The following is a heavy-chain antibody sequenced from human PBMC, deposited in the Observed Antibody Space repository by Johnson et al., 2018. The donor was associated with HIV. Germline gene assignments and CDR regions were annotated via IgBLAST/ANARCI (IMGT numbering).Heavy chain of an antibody. J-gene: IGHJ3*02. CDR1: GFTFNSYI. CDR2: ISHDVNNK. V-gene: IGHV3-30-3*01. Sequence: VQLVESGGGVVQPGRSLRLSCAASGFTFNSYILHWVRQAPGKGLEWVAAISHDVNNKFSADSVKGRFTLSRDNSKNTLYLQIDSLRPEDTAVYYCAREIQYFTAFDIWGQGTMVTVSS. CDR3: AREIQYFTAFDI. D-gene: IGHD3-9*01.